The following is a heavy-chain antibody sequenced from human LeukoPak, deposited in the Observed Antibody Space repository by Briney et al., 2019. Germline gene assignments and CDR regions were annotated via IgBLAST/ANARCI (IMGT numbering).Heavy chain of an antibody. Sequence: GGSLRLSCAASGFTFSSYAMHWVRQAPGKGLEWVAVISYDGSNKYYADSVKGRFTISRDNSKNTLYLQMNSLRAEDTALYYCAKDSRYSYGSDAFDIWGQGTMVTVSS. J-gene: IGHJ3*02. CDR3: AKDSRYSYGSDAFDI. CDR1: GFTFSSYA. V-gene: IGHV3-30-3*01. D-gene: IGHD5-18*01. CDR2: ISYDGSNK.